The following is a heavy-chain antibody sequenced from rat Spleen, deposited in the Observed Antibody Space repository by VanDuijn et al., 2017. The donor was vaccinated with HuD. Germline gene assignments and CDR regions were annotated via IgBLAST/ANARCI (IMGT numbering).Heavy chain of an antibody. CDR2: ITHIGATS. J-gene: IGHJ2*01. Sequence: EVHLVESGGGLVQPGGSLKLSCVASGFTFNNYWMTWIRQAPGKGLEWVATITHIGATSYYPDSVKGRFTISREDGRSTLYLQMNSLRSEDTATYYGTRENWVFDDWGQGVMVTVSS. V-gene: IGHV5-31*01. D-gene: IGHD5-1*01. CDR3: TRENWVFDD. CDR1: GFTFNNYW.